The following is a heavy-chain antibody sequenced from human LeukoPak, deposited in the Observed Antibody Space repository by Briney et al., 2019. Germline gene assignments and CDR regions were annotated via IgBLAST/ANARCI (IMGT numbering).Heavy chain of an antibody. V-gene: IGHV4-39*07. CDR3: ARDGLPYFDL. Sequence: SETLSLTCTVSGDSIIRSRYYWGWIRQPPGKGLEWFGSIYYSGSTYYNPSLKSRVTISVDTSKNQFSLKLSSVTAADTAVYYCARDGLPYFDLWGRGTLVTVSS. CDR1: GDSIIRSRYY. J-gene: IGHJ2*01. D-gene: IGHD5-12*01. CDR2: IYYSGST.